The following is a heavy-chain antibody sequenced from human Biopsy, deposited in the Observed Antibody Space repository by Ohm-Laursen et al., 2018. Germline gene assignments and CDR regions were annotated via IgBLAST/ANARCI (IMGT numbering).Heavy chain of an antibody. V-gene: IGHV4-34*01. CDR3: ARGRLRAVARFDY. D-gene: IGHD6-19*01. Sequence: GTLSLTCAVYGGSFSGYYWSWIRQPPGKGLEWIGEINHSGSTNYNPSLKSRFTISVDTSKNQFSLKLSSGTAADTAVHYCARGRLRAVARFDYWGQGTLVTVSS. CDR2: INHSGST. CDR1: GGSFSGYY. J-gene: IGHJ4*02.